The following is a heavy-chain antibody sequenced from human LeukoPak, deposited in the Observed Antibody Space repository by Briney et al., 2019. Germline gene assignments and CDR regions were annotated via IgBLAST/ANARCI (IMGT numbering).Heavy chain of an antibody. V-gene: IGHV3-30*18. D-gene: IGHD3-9*01. CDR2: ISYDGSNK. CDR3: AKDNGDILTGYGEYYFDY. J-gene: IGHJ4*02. CDR1: GFTFSSYG. Sequence: GGSLRLSCAASGFTFSSYGMHWIRQAPGKGQEWVAVISYDGSNKYYADSVKGRFTISRDNSKNTLYLQMNSLRAEDTAVYYCAKDNGDILTGYGEYYFDYWGQGTLVTVSS.